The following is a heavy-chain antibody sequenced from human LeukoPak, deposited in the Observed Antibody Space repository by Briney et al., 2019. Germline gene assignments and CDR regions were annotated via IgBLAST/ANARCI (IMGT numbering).Heavy chain of an antibody. J-gene: IGHJ4*02. D-gene: IGHD4-17*01. Sequence: PGRSLRLSCAASGFTFNSYGMHWVRQAPGKGLEWVAVIWYDGSNKYYADSVKGRFTISRDNSKNTLYLQMNSLRAEDTAVYYCAKSSHLGVTVTADYWRQGTLVTVSS. V-gene: IGHV3-33*06. CDR3: AKSSHLGVTVTADY. CDR1: GFTFNSYG. CDR2: IWYDGSNK.